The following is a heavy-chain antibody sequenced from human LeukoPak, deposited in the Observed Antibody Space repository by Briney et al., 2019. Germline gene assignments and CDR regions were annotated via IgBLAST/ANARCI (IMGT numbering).Heavy chain of an antibody. D-gene: IGHD6-19*01. CDR2: IYYSGST. J-gene: IGHJ3*02. CDR3: ARARYSRAWYASDI. V-gene: IGHV4-30-4*02. Sequence: SETLSLTCTVSGGSISSGDYYWSWIRQPPGKGLEWIGYIYYSGSTYYNPSLKSRVTISVDTSKNQFSLKVNSVTAADTAVYYCARARYSRAWYASDIWGQGTVVTVSA. CDR1: GGSISSGDYY.